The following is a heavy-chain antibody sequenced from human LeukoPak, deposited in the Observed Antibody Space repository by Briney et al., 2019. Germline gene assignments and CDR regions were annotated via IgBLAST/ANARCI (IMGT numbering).Heavy chain of an antibody. CDR3: ARHNYYGSGSLDP. J-gene: IGHJ5*02. CDR2: INHSGST. V-gene: IGHV4-34*01. D-gene: IGHD3-10*01. Sequence: SETLSLTCAVYGGSFSGYYWSWIRQPPGKGLEWIGEINHSGSTNYNPSLKSRVTISVDTSKNQFSLKLSPVTAADTAVYYCARHNYYGSGSLDPWGQGTLVTVSS. CDR1: GGSFSGYY.